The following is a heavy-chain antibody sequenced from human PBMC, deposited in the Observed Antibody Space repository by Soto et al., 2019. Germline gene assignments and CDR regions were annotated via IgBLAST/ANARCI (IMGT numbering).Heavy chain of an antibody. CDR3: ARWREQQLSRGYYAMDV. J-gene: IGHJ6*02. CDR1: GFTFSSYA. CDR2: ISGRGEST. V-gene: IGHV3-23*01. Sequence: EAQLLESGGGLVQPGGSLRVSCAASGFTFSSYAMSWVRQAPGKGLEWVSAISGRGESTNYADSVKGRFTISRDKSKNTLILQMNSLRAEDTAVYYCARWREQQLSRGYYAMDVWGQGTTVTASS. D-gene: IGHD6-13*01.